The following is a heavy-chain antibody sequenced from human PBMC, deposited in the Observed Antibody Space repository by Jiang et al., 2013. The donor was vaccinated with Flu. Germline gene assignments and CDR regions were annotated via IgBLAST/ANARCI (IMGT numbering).Heavy chain of an antibody. D-gene: IGHD6-19*01. CDR2: IYHSGST. J-gene: IGHJ4*02. V-gene: IGHV4-4*02. Sequence: GGSISSSNWWSWVRQPHGKGLEWIGEIYHSGSTNYNPSLKSRVTISVDKSKNQFSLKLSSVTAADTAVYYCTREAVAGRADYWGQGTLVTVSS. CDR3: TREAVAGRADY. CDR1: GGSISSSNW.